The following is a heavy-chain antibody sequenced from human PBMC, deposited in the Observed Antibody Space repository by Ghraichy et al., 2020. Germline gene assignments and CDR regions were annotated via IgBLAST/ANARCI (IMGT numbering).Heavy chain of an antibody. CDR3: ARVGVGATPPYYFDY. J-gene: IGHJ4*02. D-gene: IGHD1-26*01. CDR2: IYYSGST. Sequence: SKTLSLTCTVSGGSISSYYWSWIRQPPGKGLEWIGYIYYSGSTNYNPFLKSRVTISVDTSKNQFSLKLSSVTAADTAVYYCARVGVGATPPYYFDYWGQGTLVTVSS. V-gene: IGHV4-59*01. CDR1: GGSISSYY.